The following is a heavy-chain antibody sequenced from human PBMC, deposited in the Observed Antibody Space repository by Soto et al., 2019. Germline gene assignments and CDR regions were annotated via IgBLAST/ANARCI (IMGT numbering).Heavy chain of an antibody. V-gene: IGHV1-8*01. Sequence: QVQLVQSGAEVKKPGASVKVSCKASGYTFTSYDINWVRQATGQGLEWMGWMNPNGGNTGYAQKFQGRVTMTRNTSISTAYMELSSLRSEDTAVYYCARAYYGSGSYYYYYYYYMDVWGKGTTVTVSS. CDR2: MNPNGGNT. CDR1: GYTFTSYD. J-gene: IGHJ6*03. D-gene: IGHD3-10*01. CDR3: ARAYYGSGSYYYYYYYYMDV.